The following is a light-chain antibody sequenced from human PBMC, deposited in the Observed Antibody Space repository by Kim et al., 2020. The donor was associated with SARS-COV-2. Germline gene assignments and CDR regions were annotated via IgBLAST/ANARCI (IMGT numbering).Light chain of an antibody. Sequence: SITIYCTGTRRDDGGYNYVTWYQQQPGKAAKLMIYDDSNRPSGVSKRFSGSKSGNTASLTISGLQAEDEADYYCSSYTSSSTLGVFGGGTQLTVL. V-gene: IGLV2-14*03. CDR3: SSYTSSSTLGV. CDR2: DDS. CDR1: RRDDGGYNY. J-gene: IGLJ2*01.